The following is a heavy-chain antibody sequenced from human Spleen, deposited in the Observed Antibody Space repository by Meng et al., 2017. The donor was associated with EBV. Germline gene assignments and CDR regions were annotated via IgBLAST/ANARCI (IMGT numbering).Heavy chain of an antibody. CDR3: AKSGNGFIQLDS. D-gene: IGHD5-24*01. J-gene: IGHJ5*01. Sequence: EVSRVESGGVVIQPGGSWRFSCAAYGFTFDDNTMHWVRQVPGTGAEWVALINWDGDNTYYADSVKGRFTISRDKSKNSLYLQMNSLRTEDTAFYYCAKSGNGFIQLDSWGQGTLVTVSS. V-gene: IGHV3-43*01. CDR2: INWDGDNT. CDR1: GFTFDDNT.